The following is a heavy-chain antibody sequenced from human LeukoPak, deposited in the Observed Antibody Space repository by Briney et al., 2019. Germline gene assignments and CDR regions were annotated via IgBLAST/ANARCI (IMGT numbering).Heavy chain of an antibody. V-gene: IGHV3-23*01. CDR3: AKDTIKWGSYLYFYF. CDR2: ISGSGGSR. J-gene: IGHJ4*02. CDR1: VFTFSSYA. D-gene: IGHD3-16*02. Sequence: GGSLRLSCAASVFTFSSYAIRGVRQAPARGLEGVYAISGSGGSRYYADSVKGRFTISRDNSKNTLYLQMNSLRAEDTAVYYCAKDTIKWGSYLYFYFGGQGTLVTVSS.